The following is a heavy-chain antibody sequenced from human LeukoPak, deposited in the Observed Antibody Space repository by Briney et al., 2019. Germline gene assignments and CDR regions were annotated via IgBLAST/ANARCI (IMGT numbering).Heavy chain of an antibody. Sequence: GGSLTLTFAACGLIVIRDFMGWLRQARGKSLEWVSIIASAGETYYAVSVNSRFTISRDNPKNTVSLQMNSLRVDDTAGYYCATSRGTYWGQGTLVTVSS. D-gene: IGHD3-16*01. J-gene: IGHJ4*02. CDR2: IASAGET. CDR3: ATSRGTY. V-gene: IGHV3-53*01. CDR1: GLIVIRDF.